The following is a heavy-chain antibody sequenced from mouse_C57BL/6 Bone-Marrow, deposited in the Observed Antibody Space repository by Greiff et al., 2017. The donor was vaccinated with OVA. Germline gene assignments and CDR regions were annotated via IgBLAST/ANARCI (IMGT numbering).Heavy chain of an antibody. CDR2: IDPNSGGT. D-gene: IGHD3-2*01. Sequence: QQSCKASGYTFTSYWMHWVKQRPGRGLEWIGRIDPNSGGTKYNEKFKSKATLTVDKPSSTAYMQLSSLTSEDSAVYYCARSETALYYAMDYWGQGTSVTVSS. CDR3: ARSETALYYAMDY. CDR1: GYTFTSYW. V-gene: IGHV1-72*01. J-gene: IGHJ4*01.